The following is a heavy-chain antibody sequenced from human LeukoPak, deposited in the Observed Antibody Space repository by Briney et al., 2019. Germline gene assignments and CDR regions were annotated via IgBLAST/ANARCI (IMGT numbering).Heavy chain of an antibody. CDR2: IYHSGNT. J-gene: IGHJ4*02. V-gene: IGHV4-61*01. CDR1: GGSVSSGSSF. Sequence: SETLSLTCTVSGGSVSSGSSFWSWIRQPPGKGLEWIGYIYHSGNTNYNPSLKSRVTISVDTSKSQLSLKLNSVTAADTAVYYCARDRNYYDSSGYYFANWGQGTLITVSS. CDR3: ARDRNYYDSSGYYFAN. D-gene: IGHD3-22*01.